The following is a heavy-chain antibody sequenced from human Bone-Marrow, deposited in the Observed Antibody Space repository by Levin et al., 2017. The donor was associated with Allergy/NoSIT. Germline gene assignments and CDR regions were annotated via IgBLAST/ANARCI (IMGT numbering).Heavy chain of an antibody. CDR1: GFTFSSYA. Sequence: GESLKISCAASGFTFSSYAMHWVRQAPGKGLEWVAVISYDGSNKYYADSVKGRFTISRDNSKNTLYLQMNSLRAEDTAVYYCARDLDIVATTFYYYYYGMDVWGQGTTVTVSS. J-gene: IGHJ6*02. CDR2: ISYDGSNK. D-gene: IGHD5-12*01. V-gene: IGHV3-30*04. CDR3: ARDLDIVATTFYYYYYGMDV.